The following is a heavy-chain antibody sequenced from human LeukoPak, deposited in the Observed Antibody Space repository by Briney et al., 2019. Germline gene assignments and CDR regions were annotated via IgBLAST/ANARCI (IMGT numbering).Heavy chain of an antibody. V-gene: IGHV1-2*06. CDR2: INPNSGGT. CDR1: GYTFTSYD. D-gene: IGHD5-24*01. Sequence: GASVKVSCKASGYTFTSYDINWVRQATGQGLEWMGRINPNSGGTNYAQKFQGRVTMTRDTSISTAYMELSRLRSDDTAVYYCARDNQGGRDDYNWVYWGQGTLVTVSS. J-gene: IGHJ4*02. CDR3: ARDNQGGRDDYNWVY.